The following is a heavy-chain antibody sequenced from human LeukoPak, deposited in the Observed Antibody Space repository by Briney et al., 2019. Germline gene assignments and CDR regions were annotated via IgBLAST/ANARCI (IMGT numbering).Heavy chain of an antibody. V-gene: IGHV4-30-4*08. D-gene: IGHD2-2*01. CDR1: GGSISSGDYY. CDR2: IYYSGST. Sequence: SQTLSLTCTVSGGSISSGDYYWSWIRQPPGKGLEWIGYIYYSGSTYYNPSLKSRVTISVDTSKNQFSLKLSSVTAADTAVYYCATRLDCSSTSCYANFDYWAREPWSPSPQ. CDR3: ATRLDCSSTSCYANFDY. J-gene: IGHJ4*02.